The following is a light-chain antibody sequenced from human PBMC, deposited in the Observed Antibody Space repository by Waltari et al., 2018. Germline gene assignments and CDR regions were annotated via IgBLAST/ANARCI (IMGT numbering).Light chain of an antibody. Sequence: QSALTQPPSASGSPGQSVTVSCTGTSSDIGGHNYVSWYQQHPGKAPKLVIYEVTKRPAGVTDRFSGSQAGNAASLTVSGLQAEDEADYYCSSYAGSKNLIFGGGTELTVL. CDR3: SSYAGSKNLI. J-gene: IGLJ2*01. V-gene: IGLV2-8*01. CDR2: EVT. CDR1: SSDIGGHNY.